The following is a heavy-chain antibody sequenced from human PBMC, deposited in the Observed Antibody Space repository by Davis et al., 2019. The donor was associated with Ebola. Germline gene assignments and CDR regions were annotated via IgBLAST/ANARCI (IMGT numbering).Heavy chain of an antibody. CDR1: GFTFSDYG. V-gene: IGHV3-43*02. D-gene: IGHD2-21*02. J-gene: IGHJ4*02. CDR3: GKADCGGDCRVVDY. CDR2: ISGAGGNT. Sequence: GESLKISCAGSGFTFSDYGMNWVRQAPGKGLEWVSYISGAGGNTYYADSVKGRFTISRDNRKKSLYLQMNTLRTEDTALYYCGKADCGGDCRVVDYWGQGTLVTVSS.